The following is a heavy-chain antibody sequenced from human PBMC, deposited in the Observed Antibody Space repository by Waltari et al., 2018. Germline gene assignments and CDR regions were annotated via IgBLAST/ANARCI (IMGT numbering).Heavy chain of an antibody. D-gene: IGHD2-15*01. CDR2: VHRSGRT. J-gene: IGHJ4*02. Sequence: QLQLQQSGPGLVQPSESLYLTCAVSGDSMPTTYWWSWVRQSPGKGLEWIGQVHRSGRTNYNPSLASRVTVSIDTSNKQFSLELPSPNAADTAMYYCARDRGRGLYLDSWGQGTLVTVSP. V-gene: IGHV4-4*02. CDR3: ARDRGRGLYLDS. CDR1: GDSMPTTYW.